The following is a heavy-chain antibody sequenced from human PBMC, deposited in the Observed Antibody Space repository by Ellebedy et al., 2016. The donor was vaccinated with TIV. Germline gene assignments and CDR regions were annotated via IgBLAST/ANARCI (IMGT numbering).Heavy chain of an antibody. J-gene: IGHJ4*02. CDR2: INHSGST. Sequence: MPGGSLRLSCAVYGGSFSGYFWSWIRQLPGKGLEWIGEINHSGSTNYNPSLKSRVTLSVDTSKNQFSLKLSSVTAADTAVYYCARSSYDIWTGPIFDYWGQGTLVTVSS. D-gene: IGHD3-9*01. CDR1: GGSFSGYF. CDR3: ARSSYDIWTGPIFDY. V-gene: IGHV4-34*01.